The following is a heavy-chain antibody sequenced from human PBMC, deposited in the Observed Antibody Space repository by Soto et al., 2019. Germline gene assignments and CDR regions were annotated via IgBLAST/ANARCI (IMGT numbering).Heavy chain of an antibody. J-gene: IGHJ4*02. CDR2: IYWDDDK. D-gene: IGHD3-3*01. CDR3: AHRRSGGHGTYFDY. Sequence: QITLKESGPTLVKPTQTLTLTCTFSGFSLSTNGVGVGWIRQPPGKALEWLALIYWDDDKRYSPSLKSRVTITKDTSKNQVVLTMTNMDPVDTATYYCAHRRSGGHGTYFDYWGQGTLVTVSS. V-gene: IGHV2-5*02. CDR1: GFSLSTNGVG.